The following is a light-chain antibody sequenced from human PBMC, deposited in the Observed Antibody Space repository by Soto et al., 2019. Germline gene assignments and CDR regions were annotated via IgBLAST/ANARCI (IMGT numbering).Light chain of an antibody. V-gene: IGLV1-51*01. CDR3: GTWDSSLILNYV. CDR2: DNN. Sequence: QSVLTQPPSVSAAPGQKVTISCSGSSSNIGDSFVSWYQQLPGAAPKLLISDNNKRSSGIPDRFSGSKSGTTATLDITGLQTVDEADYYCGTWDSSLILNYVFGPGTKLTVL. CDR1: SSNIGDSF. J-gene: IGLJ1*01.